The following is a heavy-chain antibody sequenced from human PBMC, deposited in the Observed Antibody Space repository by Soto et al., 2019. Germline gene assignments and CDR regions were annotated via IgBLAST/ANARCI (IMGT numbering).Heavy chain of an antibody. D-gene: IGHD3-3*01. J-gene: IGHJ4*02. CDR3: ARDDYDLLMGYYTPNGVGLDC. CDR2: IWYDGSNK. V-gene: IGHV3-33*01. CDR1: GFTFSSYG. Sequence: PGGSLRLSCAASGFTFSSYGMHWVRQAPGKGLEWVAVIWYDGSNKYYADSVKGRFTISRDNSKNTLYLQMNSLRAEDTAVYYCARDDYDLLMGYYTPNGVGLDCWGQGTLVTVAS.